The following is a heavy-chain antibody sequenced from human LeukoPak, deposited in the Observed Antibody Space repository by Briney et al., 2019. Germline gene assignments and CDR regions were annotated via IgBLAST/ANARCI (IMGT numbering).Heavy chain of an antibody. V-gene: IGHV4-34*01. D-gene: IGHD6-13*01. J-gene: IGHJ2*01. Sequence: SETLSLTCAVYGGSFSGYYWSWIRQPPGKGLEWIGEINHSGSTNYNPSLKSRVTISVDTSKNQFSLKLRSVTAADTAVYYCARVSSSWYQDWYFDLWGRGTLVTVSS. CDR2: INHSGST. CDR1: GGSFSGYY. CDR3: ARVSSSWYQDWYFDL.